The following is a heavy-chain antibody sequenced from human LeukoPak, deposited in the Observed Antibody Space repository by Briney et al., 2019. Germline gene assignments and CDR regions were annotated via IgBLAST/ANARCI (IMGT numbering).Heavy chain of an antibody. Sequence: SETLSLTCTVSGYSISSGYYWGWIRQPPGKGLEWIGSIYHSGSTYYNPSLKSRVTISVDTSKNQFSLKLSSVTAADTAVYYCARDWAHIAAAGTSHYWGQGTLVTVSS. CDR3: ARDWAHIAAAGTSHY. J-gene: IGHJ4*02. V-gene: IGHV4-38-2*02. D-gene: IGHD6-13*01. CDR2: IYHSGST. CDR1: GYSISSGYY.